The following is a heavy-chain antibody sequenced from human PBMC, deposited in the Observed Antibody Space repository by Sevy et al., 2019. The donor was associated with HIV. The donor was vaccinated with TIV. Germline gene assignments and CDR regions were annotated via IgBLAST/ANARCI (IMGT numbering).Heavy chain of an antibody. CDR1: GFTFSSYS. CDR3: ARDFGYCSSTSCYTGSAWFDP. CDR2: ISSSSSYI. J-gene: IGHJ5*02. Sequence: GGSLRLSCAASGFTFSSYSMNWVRQAPGKGLEWVSSISSSSSYIYYADSVKGRFTISRDNAKNSLYLQMNSLRAEDNAVYYCARDFGYCSSTSCYTGSAWFDPWGQGTLVTVSS. V-gene: IGHV3-21*01. D-gene: IGHD2-2*02.